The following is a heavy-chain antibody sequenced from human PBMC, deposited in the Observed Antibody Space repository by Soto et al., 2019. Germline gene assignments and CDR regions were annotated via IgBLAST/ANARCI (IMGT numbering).Heavy chain of an antibody. Sequence: GGSLRLSCAASGFTFSDYYMSWIRQAPGKGLEWVSYISSSSSYTNYADSVKGRFTISRDNAKNSLYLQMNSLRAEDTAVYYCARDLVPYGGNGATGYYYGMDVWGQGTTVTVSS. CDR3: ARDLVPYGGNGATGYYYGMDV. J-gene: IGHJ6*02. CDR2: ISSSSSYT. D-gene: IGHD4-17*01. V-gene: IGHV3-11*05. CDR1: GFTFSDYY.